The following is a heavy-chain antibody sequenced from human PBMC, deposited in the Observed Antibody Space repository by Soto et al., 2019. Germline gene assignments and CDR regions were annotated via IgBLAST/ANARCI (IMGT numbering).Heavy chain of an antibody. J-gene: IGHJ4*02. CDR3: ARDSSYYDSSGYPDY. D-gene: IGHD3-22*01. CDR2: IWYDGSNK. V-gene: IGHV3-33*01. Sequence: GGPLRLSCAAAGFTFSSYGMHWVRQAPVKGLEWVAVIWYDGSNKYYADSVKGRFTISRDNSKNTLYLQMNSLRAEDTAVYYCARDSSYYDSSGYPDYWGQGTLVTVSS. CDR1: GFTFSSYG.